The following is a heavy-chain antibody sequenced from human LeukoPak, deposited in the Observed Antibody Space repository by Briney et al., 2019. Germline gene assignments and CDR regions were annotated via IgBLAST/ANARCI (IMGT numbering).Heavy chain of an antibody. Sequence: PGGSLRLSCAASGFTFSSYAMSWVRQAQGKGLEWVSAISGSGDSTYYADSVKGRCTISRDNSKDTLYLQMSSVRVADTAVYYCARDRGRYYDSRGFYWGYYFDSWGQGILVTVST. D-gene: IGHD3-22*01. CDR3: ARDRGRYYDSRGFYWGYYFDS. V-gene: IGHV3-23*01. CDR1: GFTFSSYA. J-gene: IGHJ4*02. CDR2: ISGSGDST.